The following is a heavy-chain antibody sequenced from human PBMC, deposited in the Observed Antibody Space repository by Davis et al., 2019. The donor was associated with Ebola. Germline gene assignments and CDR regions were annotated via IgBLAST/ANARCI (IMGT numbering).Heavy chain of an antibody. CDR1: GGSISPHY. V-gene: IGHV4-59*11. CDR3: AREDYDGSGPRY. D-gene: IGHD3-22*01. J-gene: IGHJ4*02. Sequence: PSETLSLTCTVSGGSISPHYWSWIRQSPGKGLEWIGYIFYSGSTKYNPSLKSRVSISLDTSKMQFSLKLKSVTAADTAVYYCAREDYDGSGPRYWGQGTLVTVSS. CDR2: IFYSGST.